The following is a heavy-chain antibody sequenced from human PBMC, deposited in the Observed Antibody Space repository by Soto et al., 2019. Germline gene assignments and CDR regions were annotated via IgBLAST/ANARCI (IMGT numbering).Heavy chain of an antibody. V-gene: IGHV3-7*01. CDR3: AASPDYGPQFDF. CDR2: IKQYGSEK. Sequence: WWALLVPCASSGFTFSTYWINWVRQAPGKGLEWVANIKQYGSEKYYVDSVKGRFTISRDSAENSVYLQMHSLRAEDTAVYYCAASPDYGPQFDFWGQGSMVTVSS. CDR1: GFTFSTYW. J-gene: IGHJ4*02. D-gene: IGHD4-17*01.